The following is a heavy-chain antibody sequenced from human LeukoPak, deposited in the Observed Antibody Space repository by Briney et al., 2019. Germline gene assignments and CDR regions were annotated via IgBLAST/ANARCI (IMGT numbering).Heavy chain of an antibody. V-gene: IGHV3-21*01. CDR3: ARDEGYFQH. Sequence: PGGSLRLSCAASGFTFSSYSMNWVRQAPGKGLEWVSSISSSSSYIHYADSVKGRFTISRDNAKNSLYLQMNSLRAEDTAVYYCARDEGYFQHWGQGTLVTVSS. J-gene: IGHJ1*01. CDR1: GFTFSSYS. CDR2: ISSSSSYI.